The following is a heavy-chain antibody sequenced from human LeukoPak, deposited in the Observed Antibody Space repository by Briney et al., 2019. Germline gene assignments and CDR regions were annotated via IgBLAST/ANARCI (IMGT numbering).Heavy chain of an antibody. D-gene: IGHD6-13*01. V-gene: IGHV1-8*02. CDR1: GYTFTGYY. J-gene: IGHJ5*02. CDR3: ARFYGSSWYRVGNWFDP. Sequence: GASVKVSCKASGYTFTGYYMHWVRQATGQGLEWMGWMNPNSGNTGYAQKFQGRVTMTRNTSISTAYMELSSLRSEDTAVYYCARFYGSSWYRVGNWFDPWGQGTLVTVSS. CDR2: MNPNSGNT.